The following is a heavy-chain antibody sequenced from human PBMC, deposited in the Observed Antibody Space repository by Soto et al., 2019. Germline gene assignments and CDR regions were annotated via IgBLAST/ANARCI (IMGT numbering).Heavy chain of an antibody. CDR2: IYYSGST. V-gene: IGHV4-61*01. CDR1: GGSVSSGSYY. J-gene: IGHJ5*02. D-gene: IGHD6-13*01. CDR3: ARASQLVQGYNWFDP. Sequence: SETLSLTCTVSGGSVSSGSYYWSWIRQPPGKGLEWIGYIYYSGSTNYTPSLKSRVTISVDTSKNQFSLKLSSVTAADTAVYYCARASQLVQGYNWFDPWGQGTLVTVS.